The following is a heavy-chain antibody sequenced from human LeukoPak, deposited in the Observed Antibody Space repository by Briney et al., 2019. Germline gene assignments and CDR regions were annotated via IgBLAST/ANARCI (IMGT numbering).Heavy chain of an antibody. CDR3: AREMDSGYAEYYFDY. V-gene: IGHV3-74*01. J-gene: IGHJ4*02. Sequence: PGGSLRLSRAASGFTFSSYWMHWVRQAPGKGLVWVSRIYGDGSSTSYADSVKGRFTITRDNAKNALFLQLNSLRAEDTAVYYCAREMDSGYAEYYFDYWGQGTLVTVSS. CDR2: IYGDGSST. CDR1: GFTFSSYW. D-gene: IGHD5-12*01.